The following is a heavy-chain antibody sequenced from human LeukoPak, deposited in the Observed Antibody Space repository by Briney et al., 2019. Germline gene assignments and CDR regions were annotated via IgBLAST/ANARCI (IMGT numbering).Heavy chain of an antibody. CDR2: IYRSGST. Sequence: SETLSLTCTVSGGSISSGSYFWNWIRQPAGKGLEWIGRIYRSGSTNYNPSLKSRVTISVDTSKNQFSLKLSSVTAADTAVYYCARVTMITFGGVIAPFDYWGQGTLVTVSS. D-gene: IGHD3-16*02. CDR3: ARVTMITFGGVIAPFDY. V-gene: IGHV4-61*02. J-gene: IGHJ4*02. CDR1: GGSISSGSYF.